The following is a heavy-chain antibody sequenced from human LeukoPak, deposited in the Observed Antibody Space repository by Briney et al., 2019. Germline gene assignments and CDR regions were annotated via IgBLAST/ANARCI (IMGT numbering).Heavy chain of an antibody. J-gene: IGHJ6*02. CDR1: GYTFTGYY. CDR2: INPNSGGT. V-gene: IGHV1-2*02. D-gene: IGHD4-17*01. Sequence: ASVKVSCKASGYTFTGYYMHWVRQAPGQGLEWMGWINPNSGGTNYAQKFQGRVTMTRDTSISTAYMELSRLRSDDTAVYYCARVDGDYADYYYYYGMDVWGQGTTVTVSS. CDR3: ARVDGDYADYYYYYGMDV.